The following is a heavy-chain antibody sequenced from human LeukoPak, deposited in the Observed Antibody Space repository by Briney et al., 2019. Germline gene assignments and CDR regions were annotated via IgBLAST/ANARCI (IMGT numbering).Heavy chain of an antibody. CDR3: ARDRLRGYAPYYYYYGMDV. Sequence: TSETLSLTCAVYGGSFSGYYWSWIRQPPGKGLEWIGEINHSGSTNYNPSLKSRVTISVDTSKNQFSLKLSSVTAADTAVYYCARDRLRGYAPYYYYYGMDVWGQGTTVTVSS. J-gene: IGHJ6*02. CDR2: INHSGST. CDR1: GGSFSGYY. D-gene: IGHD5-12*01. V-gene: IGHV4-34*01.